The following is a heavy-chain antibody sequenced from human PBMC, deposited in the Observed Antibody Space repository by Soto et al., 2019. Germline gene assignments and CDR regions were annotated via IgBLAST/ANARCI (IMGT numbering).Heavy chain of an antibody. Sequence: PSETLSLTCTVSGGSISSSSYYWGWIRQPPGKGLEWIGSIYYSGSTYYNPSLKSRVTISVDTSKNQFSLKLSSVTAADTAVYYWAKFFRRGYSSPPQDRYYCGRDVGAQGTRAPVSS. CDR1: GGSISSSSYY. J-gene: IGHJ6*02. D-gene: IGHD6-13*01. V-gene: IGHV4-39*01. CDR3: AKFFRRGYSSPPQDRYYCGRDV. CDR2: IYYSGST.